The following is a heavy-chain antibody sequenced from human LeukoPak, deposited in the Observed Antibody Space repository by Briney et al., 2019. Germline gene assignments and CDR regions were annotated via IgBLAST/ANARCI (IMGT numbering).Heavy chain of an antibody. Sequence: SGPTLVNPTQTLTLTCFISGFSLSTSGVGVGGIRQPPGKALEWLALIYWDDDKRYSPSLRSRLSITKDTSKNQVVLTLTNMDPVDTATYYCAHALNPCNFDYWGRGTLVTVSS. V-gene: IGHV2-5*02. CDR3: AHALNPCNFDY. D-gene: IGHD2-8*01. CDR2: IYWDDDK. CDR1: GFSLSTSGVG. J-gene: IGHJ4*02.